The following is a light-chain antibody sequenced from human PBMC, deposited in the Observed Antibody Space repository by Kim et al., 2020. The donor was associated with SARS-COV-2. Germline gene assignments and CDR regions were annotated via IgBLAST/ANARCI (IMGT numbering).Light chain of an antibody. CDR2: DVS. J-gene: IGLJ2*01. V-gene: IGLV2-14*03. Sequence: PGQSVTISCTGTSSDVGGYNYVSWYQQHPGKAPKLMIYDVSNRPSGVSNRFSGSKSGNTASLTISGLQADDEADYYCSSYTGSSTVFGGGTQLTVL. CDR1: SSDVGGYNY. CDR3: SSYTGSSTV.